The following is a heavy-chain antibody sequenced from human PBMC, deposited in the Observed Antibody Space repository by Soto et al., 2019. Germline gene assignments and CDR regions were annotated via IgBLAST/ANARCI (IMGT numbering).Heavy chain of an antibody. CDR3: ATFNDRSEPAAILH. Sequence: SETLSLTCTASGDSVSSGGSYCTWVRQHPWQGLEWIGYIYYSGSTFYNPSLKSRVTISLDTSKNQFSLKLSSVTASDTAVYYCATFNDRSEPAAILHWGQGTLVTVSS. J-gene: IGHJ4*02. V-gene: IGHV4-31*03. CDR2: IYYSGST. CDR1: GDSVSSGGSY. D-gene: IGHD2-2*02.